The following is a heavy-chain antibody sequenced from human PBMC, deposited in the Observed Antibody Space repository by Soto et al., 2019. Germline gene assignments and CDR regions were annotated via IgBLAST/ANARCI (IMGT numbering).Heavy chain of an antibody. Sequence: SETLSLTSAVYGGSFRGYYWGWVRQPPGKGLEWIGTVYYSGSTYYNPSLKSRVTISVDTSKNQFSLKLSSVTAADTAVYYCASSDGGSTIDYWGQGALVTVS. CDR2: VYYSGST. V-gene: IGHV4-34*01. CDR3: ASSDGGSTIDY. CDR1: GGSFRGYY. J-gene: IGHJ4*02.